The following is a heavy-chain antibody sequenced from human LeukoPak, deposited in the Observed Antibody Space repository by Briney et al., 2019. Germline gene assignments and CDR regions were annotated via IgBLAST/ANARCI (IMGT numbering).Heavy chain of an antibody. CDR1: GFTFSSYS. CDR3: ARSNDFWSAIDY. CDR2: ISGTSTYI. V-gene: IGHV3-21*01. J-gene: IGHJ4*02. Sequence: PGGSLRLSCAASGFTFSSYSMNWVRQTPKKGLDWVSYISGTSTYIYYADSVKGRFTISRDNAKNSLYLQMNSLRAEDTAVYYCARSNDFWSAIDYWGQGTLVTVSS. D-gene: IGHD3-3*01.